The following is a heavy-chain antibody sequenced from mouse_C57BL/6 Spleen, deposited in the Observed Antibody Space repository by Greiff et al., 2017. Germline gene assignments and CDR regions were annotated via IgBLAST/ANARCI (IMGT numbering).Heavy chain of an antibody. CDR1: GYTFTSYW. CDR3: ARRGTGWYFGV. D-gene: IGHD4-1*01. J-gene: IGHJ1*03. Sequence: QVQLQQPGAELVRPGSSVKLSCKASGYTFTSYWMDWVKQRPGQGLEWIGNIYPSDSETHYNQKFKDKATLTVDKSSSTAYMQLSSLTSEDSAVYYCARRGTGWYFGVWGTGTTVTVSS. CDR2: IYPSDSET. V-gene: IGHV1-61*01.